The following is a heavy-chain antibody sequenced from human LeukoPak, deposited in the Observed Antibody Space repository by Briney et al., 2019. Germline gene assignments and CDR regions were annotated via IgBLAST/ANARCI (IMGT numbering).Heavy chain of an antibody. CDR3: ARDVDTAGDFDY. CDR2: INPSGSST. Sequence: ASVKVSCKASGYTFTSYYMHWVRQAPGQGLEWMGMINPSGSSTNYAQKFQGRVTMTGDTSTSTVYMELSRLRSDDTAVYYCARDVDTAGDFDYWGQGTLVTVSS. CDR1: GYTFTSYY. J-gene: IGHJ4*02. V-gene: IGHV1-46*01. D-gene: IGHD5-18*01.